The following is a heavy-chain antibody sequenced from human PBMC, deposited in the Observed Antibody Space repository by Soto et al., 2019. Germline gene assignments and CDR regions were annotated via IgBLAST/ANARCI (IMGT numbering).Heavy chain of an antibody. V-gene: IGHV1-69*05. CDR2: IIPLFRTP. J-gene: IGHJ6*03. CDR1: GDTFDTFA. CDR3: ARSNDREQLGGNYYYTLAV. Sequence: QVQLVQSGAEVIKPGSSVKVSCKASGDTFDTFAISWVRQAPGQGLEWMGGIIPLFRTPRYGQKFQGRVTITTDESTATAYMQLRSLRSEDTAVYYCARSNDREQLGGNYYYTLAVWGQWTTVTVSS. D-gene: IGHD1-1*01.